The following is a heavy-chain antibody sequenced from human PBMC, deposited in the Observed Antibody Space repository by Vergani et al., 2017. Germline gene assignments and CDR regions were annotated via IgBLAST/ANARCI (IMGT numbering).Heavy chain of an antibody. V-gene: IGHV3-33*01. J-gene: IGHJ6*04. CDR1: GFTFSSYG. Sequence: QVQLVESGGGVVQPGRSLRLSCAASGFTFSSYGMHWVRQAPGKGLEWVAVIWYDGSNKYYADSVKGRFTISRDNSKHTLYLQMNSLRAEDTAVYYCARDPQAVAGTYGDVWGKGTTVTVSS. CDR2: IWYDGSNK. D-gene: IGHD6-19*01. CDR3: ARDPQAVAGTYGDV.